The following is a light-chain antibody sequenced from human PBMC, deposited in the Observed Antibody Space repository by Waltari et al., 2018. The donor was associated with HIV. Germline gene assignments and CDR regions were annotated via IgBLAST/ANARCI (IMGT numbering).Light chain of an antibody. CDR3: SSFAGSNNLMV. CDR1: SSDAGGYHY. J-gene: IGLJ2*01. Sequence: QSALTQPPSASRSPGQSVTLSCTGSSSDAGGYHYVSWYQQHPGNAPKLMIYQVNKRPSGVPARFSGTKSGNRASLTVSGLQAEDEADYYCSSFAGSNNLMVFGGGTKLTVL. CDR2: QVN. V-gene: IGLV2-8*01.